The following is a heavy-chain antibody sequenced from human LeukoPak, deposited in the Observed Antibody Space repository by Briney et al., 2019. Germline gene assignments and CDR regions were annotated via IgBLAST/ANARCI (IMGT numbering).Heavy chain of an antibody. CDR1: GGSISSSSYY. CDR3: ASFGDYYFDY. Sequence: SETLSLTCTVSGGSISSSSYYWGWIRQPPGKGLEWIGSIYYSGSTYYNPSLKSRVTISVDTSKNQFSLKLSSVTAADTAVYYCASFGDYYFDYWGQGTLVTVSS. J-gene: IGHJ4*02. D-gene: IGHD3-10*01. CDR2: IYYSGST. V-gene: IGHV4-39*01.